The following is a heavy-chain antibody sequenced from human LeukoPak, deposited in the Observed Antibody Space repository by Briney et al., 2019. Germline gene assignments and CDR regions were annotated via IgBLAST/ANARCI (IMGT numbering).Heavy chain of an antibody. V-gene: IGHV4-39*07. J-gene: IGHJ5*02. CDR2: IYYSGST. CDR3: TRLTVPLRFDP. D-gene: IGHD2-2*01. Sequence: PSETLSLTCTVSGGSISSSSYYWGWIRQPPGKGLEWIGNIYYSGSTYSNPSLKSRVTISVDTSKNQFSLKLSSVTAADTAVYYCTRLTVPLRFDPWGQGTLVTVSS. CDR1: GGSISSSSYY.